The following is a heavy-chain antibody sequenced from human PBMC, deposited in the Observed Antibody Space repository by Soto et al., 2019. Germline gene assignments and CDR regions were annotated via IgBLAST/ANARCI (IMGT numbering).Heavy chain of an antibody. J-gene: IGHJ6*02. Sequence: GGSLRLSCAASGFTFSSYSMNWVRQAPGKGLEWVSAISGSGGSTYYADSVKGRFTISRDNSKNTLYLQMNSLRAEDTAVYYCAKHQQYYYYYYGMDVWGQGTTVTVSS. CDR1: GFTFSSYS. CDR2: ISGSGGST. D-gene: IGHD6-13*01. CDR3: AKHQQYYYYYYGMDV. V-gene: IGHV3-23*01.